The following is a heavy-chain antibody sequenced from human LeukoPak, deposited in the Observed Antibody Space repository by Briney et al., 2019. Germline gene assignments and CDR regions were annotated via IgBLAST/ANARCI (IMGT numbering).Heavy chain of an antibody. Sequence: ASVKVSCKVSGYTFTDYYMHWVQQAPGKRLEWMGLVDPEDGETIYAEKFQGRVTITADTSTDTAYMELSSLRSEDTAVYYCATLELERRSVIDYWGQGTLVTVSS. CDR1: GYTFTDYY. J-gene: IGHJ4*01. CDR2: VDPEDGET. CDR3: ATLELERRSVIDY. D-gene: IGHD1-1*01. V-gene: IGHV1-69-2*01.